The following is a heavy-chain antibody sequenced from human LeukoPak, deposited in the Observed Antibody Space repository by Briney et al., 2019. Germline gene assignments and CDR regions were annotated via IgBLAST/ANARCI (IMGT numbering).Heavy chain of an antibody. Sequence: ASVKVSCKASGYTFTSYDINWVRQATGQGLEWMGWMNPNSGNRGYAQKFQGRVTITTNTSISTAYMELSSLRSEDTAVYYCARVIPWDGYNPYYFDYWGQGTLVTVSS. CDR2: MNPNSGNR. D-gene: IGHD5-24*01. CDR1: GYTFTSYD. V-gene: IGHV1-8*03. J-gene: IGHJ4*02. CDR3: ARVIPWDGYNPYYFDY.